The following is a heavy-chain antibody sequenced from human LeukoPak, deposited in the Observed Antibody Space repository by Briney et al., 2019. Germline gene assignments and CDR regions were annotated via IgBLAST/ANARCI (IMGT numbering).Heavy chain of an antibody. Sequence: PGGSLRLSCAASGFVFSSYAMSWVRQAPGKGLEWVSDISGSGATTSFADSVRGRFTISRDNSKNTLYLQMNNLRAEDTAVYYCAKVRGLYYYYGMDVWGQGTTVTVSS. CDR2: ISGSGATT. CDR3: AKVRGLYYYYGMDV. V-gene: IGHV3-23*01. D-gene: IGHD3/OR15-3a*01. CDR1: GFVFSSYA. J-gene: IGHJ6*02.